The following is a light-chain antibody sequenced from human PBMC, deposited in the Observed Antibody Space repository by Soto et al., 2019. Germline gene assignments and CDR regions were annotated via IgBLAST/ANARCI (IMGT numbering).Light chain of an antibody. Sequence: QSVLTQPASVSGSPGQSVTISCTGTSSDIGAYKYVSWYQHHPGKSPRLMIYEVSNRPSGVSNRFSASKSGNTASLTISGLQAEDEAHYHCTSYAGNDVYVFGTGTKV. CDR3: TSYAGNDVYV. CDR1: SSDIGAYKY. J-gene: IGLJ1*01. V-gene: IGLV2-14*01. CDR2: EVS.